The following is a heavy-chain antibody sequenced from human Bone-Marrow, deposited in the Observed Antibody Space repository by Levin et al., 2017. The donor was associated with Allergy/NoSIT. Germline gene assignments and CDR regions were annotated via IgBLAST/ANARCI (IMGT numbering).Heavy chain of an antibody. Sequence: ESLRLSCTVSGGSVSSGSHFWNWIRQSPGKGLEWIGYSYYRGATNYNPSLESRVTISVDTSRNQFSLKLSSMTAADTAVYYCARGGYYSLDVWGQGTTVTVSS. CDR1: GGSVSSGSHF. V-gene: IGHV4-61*01. CDR3: ARGGYYSLDV. CDR2: SYYRGAT. J-gene: IGHJ6*02.